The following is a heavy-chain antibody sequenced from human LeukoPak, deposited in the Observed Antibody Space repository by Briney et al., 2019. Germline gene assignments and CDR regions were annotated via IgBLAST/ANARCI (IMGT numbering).Heavy chain of an antibody. CDR2: ISSSSTI. Sequence: GGSLRLSCAASGFTFSSYSMNWVRQAPGKGLEWVSYISSSSTIYYADSVKGRFTISRDNAKNSLYLQMNSLRAEDTAVYYCARGRLWYWGQGTLVTVSS. D-gene: IGHD4/OR15-4a*01. J-gene: IGHJ4*02. CDR3: ARGRLWY. V-gene: IGHV3-48*01. CDR1: GFTFSSYS.